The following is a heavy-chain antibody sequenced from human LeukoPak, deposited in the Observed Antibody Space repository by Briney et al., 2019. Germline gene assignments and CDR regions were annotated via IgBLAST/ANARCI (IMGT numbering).Heavy chain of an antibody. D-gene: IGHD6-19*01. J-gene: IGHJ4*02. CDR3: ARGPQSQPRIAVAGTQCDY. Sequence: SETLSLTCAVYGGSFSGYYWSWTRQPPGKGLEWIGEINHSGSTNYNPSLKSRVTISVDTSKNQFSLKLSSVTAADTAVYYCARGPQSQPRIAVAGTQCDYWGQGTLVTVSS. CDR1: GGSFSGYY. V-gene: IGHV4-34*01. CDR2: INHSGST.